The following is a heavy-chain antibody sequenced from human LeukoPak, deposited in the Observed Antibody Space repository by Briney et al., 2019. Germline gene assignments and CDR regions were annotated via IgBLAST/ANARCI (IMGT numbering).Heavy chain of an antibody. Sequence: SETLSLTCTVSGGSISSGSYYWSWIRQPAGKGLEWIGRIYTSGSTNYNPSLKSRVTISVDTSKNQFSLKLSSVTAADTAVYYCARGSYYYYYYMDVWGKGTTVTVSS. CDR2: IYTSGST. CDR1: GGSISSGSYY. V-gene: IGHV4-61*02. CDR3: ARGSYYYYYYMDV. J-gene: IGHJ6*03.